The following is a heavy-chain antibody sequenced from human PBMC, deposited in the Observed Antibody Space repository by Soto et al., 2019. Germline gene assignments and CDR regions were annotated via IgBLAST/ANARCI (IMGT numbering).Heavy chain of an antibody. CDR2: IIPIFGTA. V-gene: IGHV1-69*13. CDR3: ARGYSSSSAIIATFLDV. Sequence: ASVKVSCKASGGTFSSYAISWVRQAPGQGLEWMGGIIPIFGTANYAQKFQGRVTITADESTSTAYMELSSLRSEDTAVYYCARGYSSSSAIIATFLDVWGQGTTVTVSS. D-gene: IGHD6-6*01. CDR1: GGTFSSYA. J-gene: IGHJ6*02.